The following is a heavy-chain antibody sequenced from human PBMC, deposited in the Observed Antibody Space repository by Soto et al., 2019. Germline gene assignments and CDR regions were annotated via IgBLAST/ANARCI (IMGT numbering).Heavy chain of an antibody. V-gene: IGHV4-4*02. Sequence: QVQLQESGPGLVKPSETLSLTCAVSGVSLTTNNWWTWVRQAPGKGLEWVGEIYQTGNTNYNPSLNSRVIASLDKSKNQCFLKLTSVTAADTAIYYCARGGYCSGGSCAGGLDSRGQGTLVTVSS. CDR1: GVSLTTNNW. CDR3: ARGGYCSGGSCAGGLDS. J-gene: IGHJ5*01. CDR2: IYQTGNT. D-gene: IGHD2-15*01.